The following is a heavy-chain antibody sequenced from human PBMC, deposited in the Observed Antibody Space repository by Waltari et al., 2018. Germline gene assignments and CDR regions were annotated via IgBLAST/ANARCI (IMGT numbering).Heavy chain of an antibody. Sequence: QVQLQESGPGLVKPSETLSLTCTVSGGSISSHYWSWIRQPPGKGLEWIGYIYYSGSTNDKHSVKRRVSRSVDTSKNQFSLKLRSVTAADTAGYYCARAKRGGDTRYYFDYWGQGTLVTVSS. CDR3: ARAKRGGDTRYYFDY. D-gene: IGHD2-21*02. CDR1: GGSISSHY. V-gene: IGHV4-59*11. J-gene: IGHJ4*02. CDR2: IYYSGST.